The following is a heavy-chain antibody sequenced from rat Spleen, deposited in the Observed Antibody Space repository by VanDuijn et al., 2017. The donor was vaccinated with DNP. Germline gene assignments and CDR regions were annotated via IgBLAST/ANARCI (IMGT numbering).Heavy chain of an antibody. CDR2: ILYDGGRT. Sequence: EVQLVESGGGLVRPGRSLKLSCATSGFTFSDCNMAWVRQAPKKGLEWVATILYDGGRTYYRNSVKVRFTISRDNAKSTLYLQMDSLRSEDTATYYCTTFEGRDAWGQGTSVTVSS. CDR1: GFTFSDCN. J-gene: IGHJ4*01. D-gene: IGHD1-11*01. CDR3: TTFEGRDA. V-gene: IGHV5S10*01.